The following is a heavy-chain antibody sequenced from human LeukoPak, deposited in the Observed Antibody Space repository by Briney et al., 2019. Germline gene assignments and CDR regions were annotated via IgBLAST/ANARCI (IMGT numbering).Heavy chain of an antibody. Sequence: GGSLRLSCAASGLTFSSYGMHWVRQAPGKGLEWVAVISYDGSNKYYADSVKGRFTISRDNSKNTLYLQMNSLRAEDTAVYYCAKDYNWNADYWGQGTLVTVSS. CDR2: ISYDGSNK. CDR1: GLTFSSYG. J-gene: IGHJ4*02. V-gene: IGHV3-30*18. CDR3: AKDYNWNADY. D-gene: IGHD1-1*01.